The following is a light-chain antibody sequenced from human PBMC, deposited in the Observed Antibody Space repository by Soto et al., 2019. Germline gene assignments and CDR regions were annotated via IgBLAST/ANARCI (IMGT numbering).Light chain of an antibody. Sequence: QSVLTQPPSVSGAPGQRVTISCTGSSSNIGAGYDVQRYQQLPGAAPKLLIFGNSNRPSGVPDRFSGSRSGTLASLAITGLQAEDEADYFCQSYDISLSVSVIFGGGTKLTVL. V-gene: IGLV1-40*01. J-gene: IGLJ2*01. CDR1: SSNIGAGYD. CDR3: QSYDISLSVSVI. CDR2: GNS.